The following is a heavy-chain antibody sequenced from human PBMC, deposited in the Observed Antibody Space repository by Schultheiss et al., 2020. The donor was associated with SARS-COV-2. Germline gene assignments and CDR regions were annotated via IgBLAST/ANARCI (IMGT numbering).Heavy chain of an antibody. CDR1: GGSVGSGQNY. CDR2: VYFSGST. D-gene: IGHD5-24*01. CDR3: ARGADGFRPFFDN. V-gene: IGHV4-30-4*01. J-gene: IGHJ4*02. Sequence: SETLSLTCTVSGGSVGSGQNYWSWIRQVPGKGLEWIGYVYFSGSTSYNPSLKSRVFISEDTSKNHFSLKLSSVTAADTAVYFCARGADGFRPFFDNWGQGILVTVSS.